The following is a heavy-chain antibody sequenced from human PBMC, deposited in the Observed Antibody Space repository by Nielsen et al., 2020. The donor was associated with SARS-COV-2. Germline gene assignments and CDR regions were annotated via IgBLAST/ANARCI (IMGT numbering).Heavy chain of an antibody. CDR2: INSDGSST. D-gene: IGHD3-10*01. CDR1: GFTFSSYW. CDR3: ARDTRLLWFGELSH. Sequence: GESLKISCAASGFTFSSYWMHWVRQAPGKGLVWVSRINSDGSSTSYADSVKGRFTISRDSAKNTLYLQMNSLRAEDTAVYYCARDTRLLWFGELSHWGQGTLVTVSS. J-gene: IGHJ4*02. V-gene: IGHV3-74*01.